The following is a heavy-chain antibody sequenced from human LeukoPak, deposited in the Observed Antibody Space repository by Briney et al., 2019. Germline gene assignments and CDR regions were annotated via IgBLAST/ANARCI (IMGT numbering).Heavy chain of an antibody. D-gene: IGHD3-22*01. CDR2: ITAAGDTT. CDR1: GFTFSSYG. Sequence: GGSLRLSCAASGFTFSSYGMSWVRQAPGKGLECVSAITAAGDTTFYADSVKGRFTTSRDNSKNTLYLQLNNLRAEDTALYYCAKAFGTNGYYQLPIDFWGQGTLVTVSA. V-gene: IGHV3-23*01. J-gene: IGHJ4*02. CDR3: AKAFGTNGYYQLPIDF.